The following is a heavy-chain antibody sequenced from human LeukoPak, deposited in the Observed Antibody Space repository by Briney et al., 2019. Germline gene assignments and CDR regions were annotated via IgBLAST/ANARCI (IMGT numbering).Heavy chain of an antibody. D-gene: IGHD1-26*01. J-gene: IGHJ4*02. CDR2: INPSGGST. V-gene: IGHV1-46*01. CDR1: GYTFTYYY. CDR3: ARKSQWEHVPFDY. Sequence: GASVKVSCKASGYTFTYYYMHWVRQAPGQGLEWMGIINPSGGSTTYAQKFQGRVAMTRDMSTSTVYMELSSLRSEDTAVYYCARKSQWEHVPFDYWGQGTLVTVSS.